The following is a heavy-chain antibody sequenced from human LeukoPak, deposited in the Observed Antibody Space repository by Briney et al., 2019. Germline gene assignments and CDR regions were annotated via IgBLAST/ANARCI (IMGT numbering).Heavy chain of an antibody. D-gene: IGHD3-22*01. CDR3: ARTRAFYDRSGPGDY. V-gene: IGHV1-2*06. J-gene: IGHJ4*02. CDR2: INHNSGGT. CDR1: GYTFTGYY. Sequence: ASVKVSCKASGYTFTGYYMHWVRQAPGQGLEWMGRINHNSGGTNYAQKFQGRVTMTRDTSISTAYMELRRLRSDDTAVYYCARTRAFYDRSGPGDYWGQGTLVTVSS.